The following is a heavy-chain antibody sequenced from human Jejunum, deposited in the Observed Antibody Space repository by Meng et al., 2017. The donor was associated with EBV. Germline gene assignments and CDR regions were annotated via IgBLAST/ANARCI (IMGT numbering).Heavy chain of an antibody. V-gene: IGHV3-23*01. D-gene: IGHD5-24*01. Sequence: GELLGSGGGLVKPGGSLRLSCVASGFTLSAYAMSWVRQAPGKGLEWVSHVSGTGGSTYYADSVKGRFTASRDNSKNMLFLQMNSLRADDTAIYYCVRDGYNYIPFDYWGQGTLVTVSS. CDR3: VRDGYNYIPFDY. CDR1: GFTLSAYA. J-gene: IGHJ4*02. CDR2: VSGTGGST.